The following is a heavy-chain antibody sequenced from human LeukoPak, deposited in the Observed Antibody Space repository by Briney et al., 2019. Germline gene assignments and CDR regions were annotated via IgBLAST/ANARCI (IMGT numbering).Heavy chain of an antibody. D-gene: IGHD2-2*01. J-gene: IGHJ6*03. Sequence: PSQTLSLTCTVSGGSISSGDYYWSWIRQPPGKGLEWIGYIYYSGSTNYNPSLKSRVTISVDTSKNQFSLKLSSVTAADTAVYYCAREWRSSTSWHYYYYMDVWGKGTTVTVSS. V-gene: IGHV4-61*08. CDR3: AREWRSSTSWHYYYYMDV. CDR1: GGSISSGDYY. CDR2: IYYSGST.